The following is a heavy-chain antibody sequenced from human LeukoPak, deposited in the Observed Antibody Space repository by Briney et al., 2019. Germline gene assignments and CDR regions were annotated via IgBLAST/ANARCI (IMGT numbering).Heavy chain of an antibody. CDR2: IYYSGST. CDR3: ASAYCSGGSCYSDY. CDR1: GGSMNSYY. J-gene: IGHJ4*02. V-gene: IGHV4-59*01. Sequence: SETLSLTCTVSGGSMNSYYWSWIRQPPGKGLEWIGYIYYSGSTNYNPALNSRVTISVDTSMNQFSLKLSSVTAADTAVYYCASAYCSGGSCYSDYWGQGTLVTVSS. D-gene: IGHD2-15*01.